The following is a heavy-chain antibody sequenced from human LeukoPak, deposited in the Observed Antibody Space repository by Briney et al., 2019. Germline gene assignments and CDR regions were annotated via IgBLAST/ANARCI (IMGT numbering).Heavy chain of an antibody. CDR3: ARANYGSGSYPIDP. Sequence: PGGSLRLSCAASGFTFSSYAMSWVRQAPGKGLEWVSAISGSGGSTYYADSVKGRFTISRDNSKNTLYLQMNSLRAEDTAVYYCARANYGSGSYPIDPWGQGTLVTVSS. J-gene: IGHJ5*02. V-gene: IGHV3-23*01. CDR1: GFTFSSYA. D-gene: IGHD3-10*01. CDR2: ISGSGGST.